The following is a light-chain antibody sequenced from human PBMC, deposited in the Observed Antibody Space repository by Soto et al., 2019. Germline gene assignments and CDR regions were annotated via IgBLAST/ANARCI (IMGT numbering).Light chain of an antibody. V-gene: IGKV1-9*01. CDR3: QQFNSYPPLT. CDR2: AAS. Sequence: DIQMTQSPSSLSASVGDRVTITCRASQSISSYLNWYQQKPGKAPKLLIYAASTLQSGVPSRFSGSGSGTEFTLTISSLQPEDFATYYCQQFNSYPPLTFGGGTKVDIK. CDR1: QSISSY. J-gene: IGKJ4*01.